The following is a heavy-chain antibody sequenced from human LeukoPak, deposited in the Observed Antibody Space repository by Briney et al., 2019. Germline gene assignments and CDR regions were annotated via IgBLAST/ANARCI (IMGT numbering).Heavy chain of an antibody. Sequence: ASVKASCKASGYTFTSHDINWVRQATGQGLEWMGWMNPNSGNTGYAQKFQGRVTITRNTSISTAYMELSSLRSEDTAVYYCARGNRYCSSTSCYTYWFDPWGQGTLVTVSS. CDR3: ARGNRYCSSTSCYTYWFDP. CDR1: GYTFTSHD. D-gene: IGHD2-2*02. J-gene: IGHJ5*02. CDR2: MNPNSGNT. V-gene: IGHV1-8*03.